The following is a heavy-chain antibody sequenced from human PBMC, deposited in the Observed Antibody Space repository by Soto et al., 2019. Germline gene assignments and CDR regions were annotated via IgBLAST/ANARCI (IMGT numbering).Heavy chain of an antibody. J-gene: IGHJ6*02. D-gene: IGHD6-13*01. Sequence: SETLSLTCAVSGGSISSSNWWSWVRQPPGKGLEWIGEIYHSGSTYYNPSLKSRVTISVDTSKNQFSLKLSSVTAADTAVYYCATAPGYSSSWYNYYYGMDVWGQGTTVTVSS. CDR2: IYHSGST. CDR3: ATAPGYSSSWYNYYYGMDV. V-gene: IGHV4-4*02. CDR1: GGSISSSNW.